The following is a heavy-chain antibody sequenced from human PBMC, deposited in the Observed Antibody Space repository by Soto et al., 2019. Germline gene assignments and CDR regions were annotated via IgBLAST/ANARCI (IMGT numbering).Heavy chain of an antibody. J-gene: IGHJ4*02. CDR3: TRERGLTASTWRGY. Sequence: QVQLVQSGAAVKKPGASVKVSCKASGYTYTSYGINWVRQAPGQGLEWLGRVSTYNGNTKYAQKVQGRVTMTTDTSTSTAYMELRSLRSDDTAVYYCTRERGLTASTWRGYGGPGTVGTVSS. D-gene: IGHD3-16*01. CDR1: GYTYTSYG. V-gene: IGHV1-18*01. CDR2: VSTYNGNT.